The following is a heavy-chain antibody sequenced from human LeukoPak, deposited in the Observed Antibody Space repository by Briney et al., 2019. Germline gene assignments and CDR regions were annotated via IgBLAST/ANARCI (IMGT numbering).Heavy chain of an antibody. CDR1: GGSFSGYY. V-gene: IGHV4-34*01. D-gene: IGHD4-17*01. CDR2: INHSGST. J-gene: IGHJ4*02. CDR3: ARARGGANGDSYFDY. Sequence: PSETLSLTCAVYGGSFSGYYWSWIRQPAGKGLEWIGEINHSGSTNYNPSLKSRVTISVDTSKNQFSLKLSSVTAADTAVYYCARARGGANGDSYFDYWGQGTLVTVSS.